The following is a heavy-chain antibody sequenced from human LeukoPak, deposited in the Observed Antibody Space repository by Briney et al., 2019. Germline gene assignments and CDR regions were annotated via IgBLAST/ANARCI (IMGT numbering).Heavy chain of an antibody. CDR3: ARERYCSGGSCRTGLNWFDP. J-gene: IGHJ5*02. CDR1: GFTFDDYG. V-gene: IGHV3-20*04. Sequence: GGSLRLSCAASGFTFDDYGMSWVRQAPGKGLEWVSGINWNGGSTGYADSVKSRFTISRDNAKNSLYLQMNSLRAEDTALYYCARERYCSGGSCRTGLNWFDPWGQGTLVTVSS. D-gene: IGHD2-15*01. CDR2: INWNGGST.